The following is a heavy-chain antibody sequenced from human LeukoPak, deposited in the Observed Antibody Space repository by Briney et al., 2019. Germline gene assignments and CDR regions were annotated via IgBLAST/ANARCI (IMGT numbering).Heavy chain of an antibody. D-gene: IGHD3-22*01. CDR2: IYYSGST. CDR3: ARDRPLYYHDSSGYYSHDAFDI. CDR1: GGSISSYY. J-gene: IGHJ3*02. Sequence: SETLSLTCTVSGGSISSYYWSWIRQPPGKGLEWIGYIYYSGSTNYNPSLKSRVTISVDTSKNQFSLKLSSVTAADTAVYYCARDRPLYYHDSSGYYSHDAFDIWGQGTMVTVSS. V-gene: IGHV4-59*01.